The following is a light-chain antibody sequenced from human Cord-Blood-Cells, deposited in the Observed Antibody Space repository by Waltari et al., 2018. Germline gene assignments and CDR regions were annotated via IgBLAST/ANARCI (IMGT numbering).Light chain of an antibody. V-gene: IGLV2-23*01. Sequence: QSALTQPASVSGSPGQSITISCTGTSSDVGSYNLVSWYQQPPGKAPKRMIYEGSKRPSGFSNRFSGSKSGNTASLTISGLQAGDEADYYCCSYAGSSTWVFGGGTKLTVL. CDR1: SSDVGSYNL. CDR3: CSYAGSSTWV. J-gene: IGLJ3*02. CDR2: EGS.